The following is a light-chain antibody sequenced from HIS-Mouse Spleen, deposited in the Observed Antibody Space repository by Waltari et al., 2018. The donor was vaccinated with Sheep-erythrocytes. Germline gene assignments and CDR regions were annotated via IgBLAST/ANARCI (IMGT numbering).Light chain of an antibody. CDR3: CSYAGSSTWV. CDR2: EGS. J-gene: IGLJ3*02. CDR1: SSDVGRYNL. V-gene: IGLV2-23*01. Sequence: QSALTQPASVSGSPGQSITISCTGTSSDVGRYNLFSWDQQHPGKAPKLMIYEGSKRPSGVSNRFSGSKSGNTASLTISGLQAEDEADYYCCSYAGSSTWVFGGGTKLTVL.